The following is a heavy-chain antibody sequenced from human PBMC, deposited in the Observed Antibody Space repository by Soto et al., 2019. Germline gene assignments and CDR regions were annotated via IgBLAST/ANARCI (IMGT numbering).Heavy chain of an antibody. CDR1: GFTFSSYE. CDR3: ARDRGKVTVFGA. J-gene: IGHJ5*02. Sequence: EVQLVESGGGLVQPGGSLRLSCAASGFTFSSYEMNWVRQAPGKGLEWVSYISSSGSTIYYADSVKGRFTISRDNAKNSLYLQMNSLRAEDTAVYYCARDRGKVTVFGAWGQGTLVTVSS. V-gene: IGHV3-48*03. CDR2: ISSSGSTI. D-gene: IGHD3-10*01.